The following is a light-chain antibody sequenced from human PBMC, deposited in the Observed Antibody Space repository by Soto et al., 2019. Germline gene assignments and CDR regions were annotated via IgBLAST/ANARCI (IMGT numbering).Light chain of an antibody. V-gene: IGLV2-14*03. CDR2: DVY. J-gene: IGLJ1*01. CDR3: NSWTSRNIYV. Sequence: QSALTQPASLSGSPGQSITISCTGTSSDVGGYNYVSWYQQHPGKAPKLIIYDVYNRPSGVSNRFSGSKSGNTASLTISGLQTEDEADYYCNSWTSRNIYVFGTGTKLTVL. CDR1: SSDVGGYNY.